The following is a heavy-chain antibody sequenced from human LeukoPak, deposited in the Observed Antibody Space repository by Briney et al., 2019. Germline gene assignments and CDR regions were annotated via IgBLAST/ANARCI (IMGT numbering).Heavy chain of an antibody. CDR2: ISSSSSTI. CDR3: ARDLRWGSYYNVYYMDV. J-gene: IGHJ6*03. D-gene: IGHD3-10*01. V-gene: IGHV3-48*01. Sequence: PGGSLRLSCAASGFTFSSYSMNWVRQAPGKGLEWVSYISSSSSTIYYADSVKGRFTISRDNAKNSLYLQMNSLRAEDTAVYYCARDLRWGSYYNVYYMDVWGKGTTVTVSS. CDR1: GFTFSSYS.